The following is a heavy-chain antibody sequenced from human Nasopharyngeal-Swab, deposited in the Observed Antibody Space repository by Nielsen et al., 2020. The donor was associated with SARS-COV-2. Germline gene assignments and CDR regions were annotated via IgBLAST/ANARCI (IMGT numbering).Heavy chain of an antibody. Sequence: GGSLRLSCAASGFTFSDYYMSWIRQAPGKGLEWVSYISSSGSTIYYADSVKGRFTISRDNSKNTLYLQMNSLRAEDTAVYYCARDPMITFGGVIVADYYYYGMDVWGQGTTVTVSS. CDR3: ARDPMITFGGVIVADYYYYGMDV. CDR1: GFTFSDYY. V-gene: IGHV3-11*04. D-gene: IGHD3-16*02. CDR2: ISSSGSTI. J-gene: IGHJ6*02.